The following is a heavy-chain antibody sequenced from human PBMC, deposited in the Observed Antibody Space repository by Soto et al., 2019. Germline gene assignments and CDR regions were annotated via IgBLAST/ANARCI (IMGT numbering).Heavy chain of an antibody. Sequence: QVPLVQSGAEVKKPGASVKVSCKASGYTFTSYAMHWVRQAPGPRLEWMGWINAGNGNTKYSQKFQGRVTITRDTSASTAYMELSSLRSEDTAVYYCARDSGWSYNWFDPWGQGTLVTVSS. J-gene: IGHJ5*02. CDR3: ARDSGWSYNWFDP. CDR2: INAGNGNT. V-gene: IGHV1-3*01. D-gene: IGHD6-19*01. CDR1: GYTFTSYA.